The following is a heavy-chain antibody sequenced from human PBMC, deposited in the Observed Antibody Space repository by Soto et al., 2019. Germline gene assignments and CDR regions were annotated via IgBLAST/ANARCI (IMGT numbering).Heavy chain of an antibody. D-gene: IGHD1-26*01. CDR2: INSDGTTI. CDR1: GFTFITSW. Sequence: EVQLVESGGDLIQPGGSLRISCSASGFTFITSWMHWVRQTPGQGLAWVSRINSDGTTINYADSVKGRFTISRDNAKHTLYLQMNSLRADDTAVYYCTRAGSYMFDYWGQGTLVTVSS. CDR3: TRAGSYMFDY. J-gene: IGHJ4*02. V-gene: IGHV3-74*01.